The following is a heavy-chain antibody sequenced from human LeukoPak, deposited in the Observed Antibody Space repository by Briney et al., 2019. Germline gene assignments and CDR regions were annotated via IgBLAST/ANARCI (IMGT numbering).Heavy chain of an antibody. V-gene: IGHV1-69*05. CDR2: IIPIFGTA. Sequence: SVKVSCKASGGTFSSYAISWVRQAPGQGLEWMGGIIPIFGTANYAQKFQGRVTITTDESTSTAYMELSSLRSEDTAVYYCARSTYYDILNAFDIWGQGTMVTVSS. CDR1: GGTFSSYA. CDR3: ARSTYYDILNAFDI. D-gene: IGHD3-9*01. J-gene: IGHJ3*02.